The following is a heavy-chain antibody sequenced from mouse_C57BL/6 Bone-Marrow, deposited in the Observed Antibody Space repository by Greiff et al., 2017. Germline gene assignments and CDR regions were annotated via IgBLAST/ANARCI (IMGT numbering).Heavy chain of an antibody. CDR3: AILSMDY. Sequence: VQLQQPGAELVMPGASVKLSCKASGYTFTSYWMHWVKQRPGQGLEWIGEIDPSDSYTNYNQKFKGKSTLTVDKSSSTAYMQLSSLTSEDSAFYYCAILSMDYWGQGTSVTVSS. J-gene: IGHJ4*01. D-gene: IGHD1-1*02. V-gene: IGHV1-69*01. CDR1: GYTFTSYW. CDR2: IDPSDSYT.